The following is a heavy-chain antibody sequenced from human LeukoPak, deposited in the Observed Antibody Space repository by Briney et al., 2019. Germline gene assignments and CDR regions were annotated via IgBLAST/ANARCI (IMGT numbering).Heavy chain of an antibody. CDR2: FGPTGKT. D-gene: IGHD1-26*01. V-gene: IGHV3-23*01. CDR1: GFTVGSYY. CDR3: AREEWESKMGHFDC. Sequence: GGSLRLSCAASGFTVGSYYMSWLRQAPGKGPEWVSSFGPTGKTYYADSVKGWFTISRDISKNTLYLQMNSLRAEDTAVFYCAREEWESKMGHFDCWGRGTLVTVSS. J-gene: IGHJ4*02.